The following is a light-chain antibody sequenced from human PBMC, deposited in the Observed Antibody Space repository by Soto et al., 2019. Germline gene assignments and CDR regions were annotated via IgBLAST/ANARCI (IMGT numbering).Light chain of an antibody. CDR2: AVN. J-gene: IGLJ1*01. Sequence: QSVLTQPASVSGSPGQSITISCSGTSSDIGSYDHVAWYQQFPGKSPTLIIYAVNDRPSGVSDRFSGSKSGITASLTISGLQTEDEADYYCISYTDRQSYVFGTGTKGTVL. CDR1: SSDIGSYDH. CDR3: ISYTDRQSYV. V-gene: IGLV2-14*01.